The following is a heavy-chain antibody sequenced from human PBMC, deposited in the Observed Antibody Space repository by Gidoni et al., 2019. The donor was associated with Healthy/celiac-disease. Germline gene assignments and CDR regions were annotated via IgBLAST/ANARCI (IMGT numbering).Heavy chain of an antibody. CDR2: ISDSGGST. J-gene: IGHJ4*02. CDR1: GFTFSSYA. CDR3: AKVGLRQWLVGSYFDY. Sequence: EVQLLESGGGLVQPGGSLRLSCAASGFTFSSYAMSWVRQAPGKGLEWVSAISDSGGSTYYAGSVKGRFTISRDNSKNTLCLQMNSLRAEDTAVYFCAKVGLRQWLVGSYFDYWGQGTLVTVSS. V-gene: IGHV3-23*01. D-gene: IGHD6-19*01.